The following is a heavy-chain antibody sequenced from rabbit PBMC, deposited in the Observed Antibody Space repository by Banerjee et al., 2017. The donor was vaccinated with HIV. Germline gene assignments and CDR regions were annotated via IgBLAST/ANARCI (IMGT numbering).Heavy chain of an antibody. J-gene: IGHJ4*01. D-gene: IGHD1-1*01. CDR1: GFSFSSNYY. V-gene: IGHV1S40*01. CDR3: ARGGDSGWNL. Sequence: QSLEESGGDLVKPGASLTLTCTASGFSFSSNYYMCWVRQAPGKGLEWIACIYAGSSGSTYYTSWAKGRFTISKTSSTTVTLQMTSLTDADTATYFCARGGDSGWNLWGQGTLVTV. CDR2: IYAGSSGST.